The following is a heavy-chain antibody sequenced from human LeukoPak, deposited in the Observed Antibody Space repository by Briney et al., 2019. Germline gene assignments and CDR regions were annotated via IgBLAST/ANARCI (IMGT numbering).Heavy chain of an antibody. Sequence: PSETLSLTCTVSGGSISSGGYYWSWIRQHPGKGLEWIGYIYYSGSTYYNPSLKSRVTISVDRSKNQFSLKLSSVTAADTAVYYCARSEYSSSSGWFDPWGQGTLVTVSS. J-gene: IGHJ5*02. CDR3: ARSEYSSSSGWFDP. CDR2: IYYSGST. V-gene: IGHV4-31*03. CDR1: GGSISSGGYY. D-gene: IGHD6-6*01.